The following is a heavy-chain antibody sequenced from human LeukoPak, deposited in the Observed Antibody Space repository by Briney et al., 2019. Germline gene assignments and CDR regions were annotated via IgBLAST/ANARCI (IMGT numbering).Heavy chain of an antibody. Sequence: SETLSLTCTVSGGSISSHYWSWIRQPPGKGLEWIGYIYYSGSTNYNPSLKSRVTISVDTSKNQFSLKLSSVTAADTAVYYCARRPYYYYGMDVWGQGTTVTVSS. J-gene: IGHJ6*02. CDR3: ARRPYYYYGMDV. V-gene: IGHV4-59*08. CDR1: GGSISSHY. CDR2: IYYSGST.